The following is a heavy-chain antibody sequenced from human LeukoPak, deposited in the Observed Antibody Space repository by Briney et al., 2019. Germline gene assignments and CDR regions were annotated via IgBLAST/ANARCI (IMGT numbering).Heavy chain of an antibody. CDR3: ARDRYSYGHSGSNWFDP. J-gene: IGHJ5*02. CDR1: GGTFSSYA. V-gene: IGHV1-69*13. D-gene: IGHD5-18*01. CDR2: IIPIFGTA. Sequence: SVKVSCKASGGTFSSYAISWVRQAPGQGLEWMGGIIPIFGTANYAQKFQGRVTITADESTSTAYMELSSLRSDDTAVYYCARDRYSYGHSGSNWFDPWGQGTLVTVSS.